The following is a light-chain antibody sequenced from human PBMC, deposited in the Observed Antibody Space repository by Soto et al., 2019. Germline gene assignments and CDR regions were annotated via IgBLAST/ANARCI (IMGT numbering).Light chain of an antibody. Sequence: DIQMTQSPSSLSASVGDRVTISCRASQGISNFVAWYQQKPGKAPKLLIYLASTLQSGVPSRFSGSGSRTDFTLTIRSLQPEDVATYYCQKYNSAPLTFGGGTKVEIK. CDR3: QKYNSAPLT. J-gene: IGKJ4*01. V-gene: IGKV1-27*01. CDR1: QGISNF. CDR2: LAS.